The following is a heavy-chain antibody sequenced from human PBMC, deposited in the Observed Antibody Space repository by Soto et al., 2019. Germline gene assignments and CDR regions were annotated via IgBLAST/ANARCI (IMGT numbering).Heavy chain of an antibody. V-gene: IGHV3-23*01. J-gene: IGHJ3*01. Sequence: EVQLLESGGGLVQPGGSLRLSCAASGLTFSSFAMSWVRQAPGKGLEWVSAISGSGGSTYYADSVKGRFTISRDNSKNTLHLQMDSQRPEDTAVYYCAKRTGSRPGKDAFDLWGQGTMVTVSS. CDR3: AKRTGSRPGKDAFDL. CDR1: GLTFSSFA. CDR2: ISGSGGST.